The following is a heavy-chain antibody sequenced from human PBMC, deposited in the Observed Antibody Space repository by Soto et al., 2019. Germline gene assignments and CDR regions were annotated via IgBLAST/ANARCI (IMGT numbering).Heavy chain of an antibody. Sequence: ASVKVSCKASGYTFTGYYMHWVRQAPGQGLEWMGWINPNSGGTNYAQKFQGRVTMTRDTSISTAYMELSRLRSDDTAVYYCARVGRVAAAGTATSGGYYYYYGMDVWGQGTTGTVSS. J-gene: IGHJ6*02. CDR3: ARVGRVAAAGTATSGGYYYYYGMDV. CDR2: INPNSGGT. D-gene: IGHD6-13*01. V-gene: IGHV1-2*02. CDR1: GYTFTGYY.